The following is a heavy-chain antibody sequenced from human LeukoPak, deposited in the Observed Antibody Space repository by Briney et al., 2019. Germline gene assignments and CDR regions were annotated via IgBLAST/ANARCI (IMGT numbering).Heavy chain of an antibody. V-gene: IGHV4-39*07. Sequence: PSETLSLTCTVSGGSISSSSYYWGWIRQPPGKGLEWIGSIYHSGSTYYNPSLKSRVTISVGTSKNQFSLKLSSVTAADTAVYYCAREDYYDSSGYYNDYWGQGTLVTVSS. D-gene: IGHD3-22*01. CDR3: AREDYYDSSGYYNDY. CDR1: GGSISSSSYY. CDR2: IYHSGST. J-gene: IGHJ4*02.